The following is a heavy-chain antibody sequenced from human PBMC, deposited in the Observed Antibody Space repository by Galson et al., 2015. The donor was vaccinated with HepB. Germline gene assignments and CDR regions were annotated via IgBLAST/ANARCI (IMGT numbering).Heavy chain of an antibody. CDR1: GGPFIDYW. CDR2: VDHSGST. Sequence: ETLSLTCAVYGGPFIDYWWTWVRQSPLKGLEWTGAVDHSGSTNYNPSLKSRVTMSVDTTKKEVYLKVISVTAADTGLYFCARAAPPYYFYGMDVWGQGTTVIVSS. V-gene: IGHV4-34*01. CDR3: ARAAPPYYFYGMDV. J-gene: IGHJ6*02.